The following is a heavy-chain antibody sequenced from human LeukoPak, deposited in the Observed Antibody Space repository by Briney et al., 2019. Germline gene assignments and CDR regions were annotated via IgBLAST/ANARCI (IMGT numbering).Heavy chain of an antibody. CDR3: VTLGGISGSRAFDI. CDR2: IYYSGST. D-gene: IGHD3-22*01. J-gene: IGHJ3*02. V-gene: IGHV4-39*01. CDR1: GGSISSSDYY. Sequence: PSETLSLTCTVSGGSISSSDYYWGWVRQPPGQGLEWIANIYYSGSTYYNPSLKSRVTISVDTSKNQFSLKLNSVTAADTAVYYCVTLGGISGSRAFDIWGQGTMVTVSS.